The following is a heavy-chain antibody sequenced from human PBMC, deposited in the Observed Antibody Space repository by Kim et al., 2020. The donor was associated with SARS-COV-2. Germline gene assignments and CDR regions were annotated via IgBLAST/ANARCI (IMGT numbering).Heavy chain of an antibody. Sequence: ASVKVSCKTSGYSFTNYGINWVRQAPGQGLEWMGWISVYNGNTDYAQKVKGRVTMTTDTSTATAYMELRSLRSDDTAVYYCARVKQETYFYGSGSLFYWGQGTLVTGS. D-gene: IGHD3-10*01. J-gene: IGHJ4*02. CDR3: ARVKQETYFYGSGSLFY. CDR1: GYSFTNYG. CDR2: ISVYNGNT. V-gene: IGHV1-18*04.